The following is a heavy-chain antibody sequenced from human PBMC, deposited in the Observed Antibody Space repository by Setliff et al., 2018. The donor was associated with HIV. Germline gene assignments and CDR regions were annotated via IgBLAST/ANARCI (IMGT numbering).Heavy chain of an antibody. CDR3: ARNQGDSSGWYAGDY. CDR2: INPSGGSA. V-gene: IGHV1-46*01. Sequence: GASVKVSCKASGYSFTRNQIHWVRQAPGQGLEWMGIINPSGGSAAYAEKFRGRVTMTSDTSTSTVYMDLRNLRSEDTAVYYCARNQGDSSGWYAGDYWGHGTLVTVSS. J-gene: IGHJ4*01. D-gene: IGHD6-19*01. CDR1: GYSFTRNQ.